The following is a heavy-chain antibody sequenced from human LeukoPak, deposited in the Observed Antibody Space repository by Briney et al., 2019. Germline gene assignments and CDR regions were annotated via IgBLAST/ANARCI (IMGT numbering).Heavy chain of an antibody. CDR1: GYNFTSYW. CDR3: ARGGSFSPYYFDY. V-gene: IGHV5-51*01. Sequence: GESLKISCKGSGYNFTSYWIAWVRQMPGKGLEWMGIIYPGDSDTRYRPSLQGQVTFSADKSISTAYLQWSSLKTSDTAMYYCARGGSFSPYYFDYWGQGTLVTVSS. D-gene: IGHD1-26*01. J-gene: IGHJ4*02. CDR2: IYPGDSDT.